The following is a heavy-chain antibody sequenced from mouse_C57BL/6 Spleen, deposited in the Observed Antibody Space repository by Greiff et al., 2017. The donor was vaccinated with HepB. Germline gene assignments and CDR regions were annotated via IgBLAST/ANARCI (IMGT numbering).Heavy chain of an antibody. J-gene: IGHJ2*01. Sequence: EVKLMESGGGLVKPGGSLKLSCAASGFTFSSYTMSWVRQTPEKRLEWVATISGGGGNTYYPDSVKGRFTIPRDNAKNTLYLQMSSLRSEDTALYYCARGSVFDYWGQGTTLTVSS. CDR1: GFTFSSYT. CDR2: ISGGGGNT. V-gene: IGHV5-9*01. CDR3: ARGSVFDY.